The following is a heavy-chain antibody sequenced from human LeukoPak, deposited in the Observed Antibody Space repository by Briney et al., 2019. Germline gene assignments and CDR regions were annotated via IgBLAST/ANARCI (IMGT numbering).Heavy chain of an antibody. CDR1: GYTFTGYY. CDR2: INPDSGGT. V-gene: IGHV1-2*02. CDR3: ARALEVGDY. Sequence: GASVKVSCKTSGYTFTGYYMHWVRQAPGQGLEWMGWINPDSGGTTYAQKFQGRVTMTRDTSIITVCMELSSLISDDTAFYYCARALEVGDYWGQGTLVTVSS. J-gene: IGHJ4*02. D-gene: IGHD1-1*01.